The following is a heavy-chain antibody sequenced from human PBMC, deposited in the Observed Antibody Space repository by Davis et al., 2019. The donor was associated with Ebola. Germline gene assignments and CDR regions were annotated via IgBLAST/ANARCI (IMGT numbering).Heavy chain of an antibody. V-gene: IGHV1-18*01. CDR3: ARTSIVGTTTTASDV. D-gene: IGHD1-26*01. J-gene: IGHJ3*01. CDR1: GYTFKTSA. Sequence: AASVKVSCNASGYTFKTSAISWVRQAPGQGLEWMGWISAYIVNTASAQILQGRVTLTTDTSTGTAYMELRSLRSDDTAVYFCARTSIVGTTTTASDVWGQGTMVTVSS. CDR2: ISAYIVNT.